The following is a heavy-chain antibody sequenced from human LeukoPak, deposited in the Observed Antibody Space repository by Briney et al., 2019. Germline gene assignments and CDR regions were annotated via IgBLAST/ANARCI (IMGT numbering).Heavy chain of an antibody. D-gene: IGHD1-1*01. CDR1: GFTFSDYY. J-gene: IGHJ4*02. CDR2: ISSSGSTI. Sequence: GGSLRLSCAASGFTFSDYYMSWIRQAPGKGLEWVSYISSSGSTIYYADSVKGRFTISRDNAKNSLYLQMNSLRAEDTAVYYCARGSPSLPTRLSREFDYWGQGTLVTVSS. V-gene: IGHV3-11*01. CDR3: ARGSPSLPTRLSREFDY.